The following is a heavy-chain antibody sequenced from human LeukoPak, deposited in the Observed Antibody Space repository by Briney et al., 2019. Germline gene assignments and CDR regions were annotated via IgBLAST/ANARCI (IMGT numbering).Heavy chain of an antibody. D-gene: IGHD3-22*01. J-gene: IGHJ4*02. V-gene: IGHV3-23*01. CDR1: GFTFSSYA. CDR2: ISGSGGST. CDR3: ARDIERDYYDSSGYYTVYVPSSFDY. Sequence: GGSLRLSCAASGFTFSSYAMGWVRQAPGKGLEWVSAISGSGGSTYYADSVKGRFTISRDNAKNSLYLQINSLRAEDTAVYYCARDIERDYYDSSGYYTVYVPSSFDYWGQGTLVTVSS.